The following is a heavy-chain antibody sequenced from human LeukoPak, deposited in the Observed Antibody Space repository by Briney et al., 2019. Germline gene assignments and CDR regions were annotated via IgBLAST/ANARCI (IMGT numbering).Heavy chain of an antibody. D-gene: IGHD3-10*01. CDR1: GGSISSRRYY. V-gene: IGHV4-39*01. CDR3: ASVRRGFGEFSKYCSYYYMDV. J-gene: IGHJ6*03. Sequence: PSETLSLTCTVTGGSISSRRYYWGWIRQPPGKGLEGIGSIYYSGSSYYSPSLKSRVPKPVNTSKNQVCLKLSSVAPADRAVYYCASVRRGFGEFSKYCSYYYMDVWGKGTTVTISS. CDR2: IYYSGSS.